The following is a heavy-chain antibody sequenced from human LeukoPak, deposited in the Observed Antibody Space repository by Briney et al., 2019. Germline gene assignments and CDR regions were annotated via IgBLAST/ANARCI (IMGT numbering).Heavy chain of an antibody. CDR2: IYYSGST. CDR3: ARVVRGVIQENWFDP. D-gene: IGHD3-10*01. V-gene: IGHV4-59*01. Sequence: SETLSLTCTVSGGSISSYYWSWIRQRPGKGLEWIGYIYYSGSTNYNPSLKSRVTISVDTSKNQFSLKLSSVTAADTAVYYCARVVRGVIQENWFDPWGQGTLVTVSS. J-gene: IGHJ5*02. CDR1: GGSISSYY.